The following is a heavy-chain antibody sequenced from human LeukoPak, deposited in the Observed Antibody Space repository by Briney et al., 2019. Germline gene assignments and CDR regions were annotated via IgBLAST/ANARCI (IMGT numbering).Heavy chain of an antibody. D-gene: IGHD5-18*01. J-gene: IGHJ4*02. CDR2: IYYRGST. CDR1: GGSISSYY. CDR3: ARVQSGYSYGPFDY. V-gene: IGHV4-59*01. Sequence: SETPSLTCTVSGGSISSYYWTWMRQPPGKGVEWIGYIYYRGSTNYNPSLKSRVTMSVDTSKNQFSLKLSSVTAADTAVYYCARVQSGYSYGPFDYWGQGTLVTVSS.